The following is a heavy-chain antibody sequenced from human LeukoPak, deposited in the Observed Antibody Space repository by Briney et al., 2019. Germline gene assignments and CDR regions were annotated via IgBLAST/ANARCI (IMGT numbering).Heavy chain of an antibody. Sequence: ASVKVSCKASGYTFTSYGITWVRQAPGQGLEWMGWINPNSGGTNYAQKFQGRVTMTRDTSIRTAYMELSRLRSDDTAVYYCARAPPYSSSPGGFDPWGQGTLVTVSS. CDR1: GYTFTSYG. D-gene: IGHD6-13*01. J-gene: IGHJ5*02. CDR2: INPNSGGT. CDR3: ARAPPYSSSPGGFDP. V-gene: IGHV1-2*02.